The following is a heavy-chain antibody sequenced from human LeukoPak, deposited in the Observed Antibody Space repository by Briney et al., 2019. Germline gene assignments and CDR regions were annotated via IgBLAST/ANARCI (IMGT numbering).Heavy chain of an antibody. CDR1: GYSFTSYW. CDR2: IYPGDSDT. D-gene: IGHD5-24*01. V-gene: IGHV5-51*01. J-gene: IGHJ4*02. CDR3: ASSGEMATIINY. Sequence: GESLKISCKGSGYSFTSYWLVWVRQMPGKGLEWMGIIYPGDSDTRYSPSFQGQVTISADKSINTAYLQWSSLKASDTAVYYCASSGEMATIINYWGQGTLVTVSS.